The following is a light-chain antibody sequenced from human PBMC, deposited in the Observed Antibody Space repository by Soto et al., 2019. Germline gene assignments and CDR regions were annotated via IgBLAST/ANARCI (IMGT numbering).Light chain of an antibody. CDR3: QQDNNWPGT. CDR2: GAS. J-gene: IGKJ1*01. CDR1: QSVSTN. Sequence: EKVMTQVPATLSVSQGEIATLSCRAIQSVSTNLAWYQHKPGQAPRLLISGASTRATGLPARFSGSGSGTEFTLTISSLQSEDFAVYYCQQDNNWPGTFGQGTKVDIK. V-gene: IGKV3-15*01.